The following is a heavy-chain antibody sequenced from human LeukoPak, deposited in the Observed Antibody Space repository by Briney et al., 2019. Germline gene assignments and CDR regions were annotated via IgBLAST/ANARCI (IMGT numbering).Heavy chain of an antibody. J-gene: IGHJ5*02. V-gene: IGHV4-59*08. CDR3: ARGPSVTSIGGP. Sequence: SETLSLTCIVSGGSISSYYWSWIRQPPGKGLEWIGYIYYSGSTNYNPSLKSRVTISVDTSKNQFSLKLSSVTAADTAVYYCARGPSVTSIGGPWGQGTLVTVSA. D-gene: IGHD4-17*01. CDR1: GGSISSYY. CDR2: IYYSGST.